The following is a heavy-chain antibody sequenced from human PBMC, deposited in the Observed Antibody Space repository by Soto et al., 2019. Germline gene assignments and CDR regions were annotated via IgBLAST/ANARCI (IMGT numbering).Heavy chain of an antibody. J-gene: IGHJ6*02. CDR3: ARSYGMGLNFYRYYGLDV. Sequence: EVQLVESGGGLVQPGESLRISCAASGFSVSNHYISWVRQAPGKGLEWVSVIYSGGSSYYAASVKGRFTISRDSSENTVYLQLNSLRVEDTAVYYCARSYGMGLNFYRYYGLDVWGQGTTVIVSS. CDR2: IYSGGSS. D-gene: IGHD3-9*01. CDR1: GFSVSNHY. V-gene: IGHV3-66*01.